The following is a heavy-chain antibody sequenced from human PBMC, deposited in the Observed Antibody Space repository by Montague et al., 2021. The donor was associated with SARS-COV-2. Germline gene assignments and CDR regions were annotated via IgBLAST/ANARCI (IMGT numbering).Heavy chain of an antibody. Sequence: SLRLSCAASGFTFSSYAMSWVRQAPGKGPEWVSAISGSVGSTYXXXSXXGRFTISRDNSKNTLYLQMHSLRAEDTAVYYCARYSSSSTTPFDYWGQGTLVTVSS. V-gene: IGHV3-23*01. CDR1: GFTFSSYA. J-gene: IGHJ4*02. D-gene: IGHD6-6*01. CDR2: ISGSVGST. CDR3: ARYSSSSTTPFDY.